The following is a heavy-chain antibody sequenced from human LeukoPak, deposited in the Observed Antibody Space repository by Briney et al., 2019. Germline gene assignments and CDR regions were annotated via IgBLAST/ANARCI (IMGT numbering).Heavy chain of an antibody. CDR2: IYYSGST. V-gene: IGHV4-59*01. J-gene: IGHJ4*02. Sequence: SETLSLTCTVSGGSISSYYWSWIRQPPGKGLEWIGYIYYSGSTNYNPSLKSRVTISVDTSKNQFSLKLSSVTAADTAVYYCAGTTSFDYWGQGTLVTVSS. D-gene: IGHD4-17*01. CDR3: AGTTSFDY. CDR1: GGSISSYY.